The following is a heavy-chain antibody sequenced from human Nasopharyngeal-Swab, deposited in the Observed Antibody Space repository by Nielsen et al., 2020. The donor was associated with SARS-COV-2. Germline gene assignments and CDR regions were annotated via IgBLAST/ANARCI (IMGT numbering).Heavy chain of an antibody. CDR3: ARSTWIPLDS. Sequence: SETLSLTCVVSGGSFNEYYWSWIRQSPDKGLEWIGEINHSDRTIYNPSLKSRLTISVDTSKSQFSLELRSVTATDTAVYYCARSTWIPLDSWGPGTMVTASS. V-gene: IGHV4-34*01. CDR2: INHSDRT. J-gene: IGHJ4*02. D-gene: IGHD5-12*01. CDR1: GGSFNEYY.